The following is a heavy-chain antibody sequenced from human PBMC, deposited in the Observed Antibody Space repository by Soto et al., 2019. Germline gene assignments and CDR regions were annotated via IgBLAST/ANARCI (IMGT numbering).Heavy chain of an antibody. CDR2: IYYSGST. V-gene: IGHV4-34*01. Sequence: SETLSLTCAVYGGSFSGYYWSWIRQPPGKGLEWIGYIYYSGSTYYNPSLKSRVTISVDTSKNQFSLKLSSVTAADTAVYYCARGSVVVAAQYYFDYWGQGTLVTVSS. D-gene: IGHD2-15*01. CDR1: GGSFSGYY. J-gene: IGHJ4*02. CDR3: ARGSVVVAAQYYFDY.